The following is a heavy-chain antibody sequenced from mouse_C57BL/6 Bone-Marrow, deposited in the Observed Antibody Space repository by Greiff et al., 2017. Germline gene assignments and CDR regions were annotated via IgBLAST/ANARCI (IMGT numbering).Heavy chain of an antibody. J-gene: IGHJ1*03. Sequence: QVQLKQSGPELVKPGASVKLSCKASGYTFTSYDINWVKQRPGQGLEWIGWIYPRDGSTKYNEKFKGKATLTVDTSSSTAYMGIHSLTSEDSAVYFCARLELDGSSVDWYFDVWGTETTVTVSS. D-gene: IGHD1-1*01. CDR3: ARLELDGSSVDWYFDV. V-gene: IGHV1-85*01. CDR2: IYPRDGST. CDR1: GYTFTSYD.